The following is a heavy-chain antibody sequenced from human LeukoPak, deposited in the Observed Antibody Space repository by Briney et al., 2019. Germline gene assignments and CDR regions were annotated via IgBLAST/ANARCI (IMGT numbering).Heavy chain of an antibody. Sequence: ASVKVSCESSGYTFTAYNIHWLRQAPGQGLEWMGWITPNSGATNYAQQFQGRVTMTRDTSISTAYMELSRLRSDDTAVYYCARVEALVGSSWYIWGDFDYWGQGTLVTVSS. J-gene: IGHJ4*02. CDR2: ITPNSGAT. V-gene: IGHV1-2*02. CDR3: ARVEALVGSSWYIWGDFDY. D-gene: IGHD6-13*01. CDR1: GYTFTAYN.